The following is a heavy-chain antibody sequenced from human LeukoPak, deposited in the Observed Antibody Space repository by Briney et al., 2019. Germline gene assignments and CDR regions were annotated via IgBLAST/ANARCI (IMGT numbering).Heavy chain of an antibody. J-gene: IGHJ4*02. D-gene: IGHD2-21*02. Sequence: SSETLSLTCTVSGGSFSSYYWSWIRQPPGKGLEWIGNTYYSGSTNYNPSLKSRVTISVDTSKSQFSLKLRSVTAADTAVYFCARGFMVVTYFDYWGQGTLVTVSS. CDR2: TYYSGST. V-gene: IGHV4-59*01. CDR3: ARGFMVVTYFDY. CDR1: GGSFSSYY.